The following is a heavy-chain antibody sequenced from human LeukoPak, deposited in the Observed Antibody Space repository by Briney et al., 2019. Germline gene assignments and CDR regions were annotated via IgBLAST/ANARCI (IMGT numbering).Heavy chain of an antibody. J-gene: IGHJ6*03. CDR1: GGSFSGYY. CDR2: INHSGST. D-gene: IGHD2/OR15-2a*01. V-gene: IGHV4-34*01. Sequence: RSSETLSLTCAVYGGSFSGYYWSWIRQPPGKGLEWIGEINHSGSTNYNPSLKSRVTISVDTSKNQFSLKLSSVTAADTAVYYCARVHCFRSDYYYYMDVWGKGTTVTVSS. CDR3: ARVHCFRSDYYYYMDV.